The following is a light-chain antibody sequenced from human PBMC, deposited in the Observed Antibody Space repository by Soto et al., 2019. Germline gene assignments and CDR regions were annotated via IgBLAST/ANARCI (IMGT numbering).Light chain of an antibody. CDR1: GANIGSNS. CDR2: DNN. CDR3: GTWESYLSVGV. Sequence: QSVLTQPPSVAVAPGQTVTISCSGRGANIGSNSVSWYQQVPGTAPKLLLYDNNKRPSGIPDRFSGSKSGTSATLVITGLQTADEADYYCGTWESYLSVGVFGGGTKLTVL. V-gene: IGLV1-51*01. J-gene: IGLJ2*01.